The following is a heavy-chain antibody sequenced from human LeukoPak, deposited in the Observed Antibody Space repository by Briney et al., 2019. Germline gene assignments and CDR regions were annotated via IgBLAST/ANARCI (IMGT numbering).Heavy chain of an antibody. CDR3: AKDTQYYDFWSGYYEPKYYFDY. CDR1: GFTFSSYG. Sequence: GGSLRLSCAASGFTFSSYGMHWVRQAPGKGLEWVAVISYDGSNKYYADSVKGRFTFSRDNSKNTLYLQMNSLRAEDTAVYYCAKDTQYYDFWSGYYEPKYYFDYWGQGTLVTVSS. J-gene: IGHJ4*02. V-gene: IGHV3-30*18. D-gene: IGHD3-3*01. CDR2: ISYDGSNK.